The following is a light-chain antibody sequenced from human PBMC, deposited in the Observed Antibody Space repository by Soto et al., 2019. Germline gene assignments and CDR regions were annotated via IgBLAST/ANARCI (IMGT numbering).Light chain of an antibody. Sequence: MTQAPTSLSVSPGDRVTLPCGASQSLTRNLAWYQHKPGQSPRLLIYDASTRATGIPARFSGSGSGTESILTISSLQSEDFGVYYCQQYNNWPPITFGQGTRLEIK. CDR2: DAS. CDR1: QSLTRN. CDR3: QQYNNWPPIT. J-gene: IGKJ5*01. V-gene: IGKV3D-15*01.